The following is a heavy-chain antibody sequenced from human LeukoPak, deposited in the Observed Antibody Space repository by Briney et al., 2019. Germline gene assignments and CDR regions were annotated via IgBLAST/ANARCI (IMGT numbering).Heavy chain of an antibody. D-gene: IGHD5-12*01. CDR3: ATNSGYGSPFDYMDY. J-gene: IGHJ4*02. CDR1: GGSISSHY. Sequence: SETLSLTCTVSGGSISSHYWSWIRQPPGKGLEWIGYIYYSGGTNYNPSPKSRVTISVDASNNQFSLKLSSVTAADTAVYYCATNSGYGSPFDYMDYWGQGTQVTVSS. V-gene: IGHV4-59*11. CDR2: IYYSGGT.